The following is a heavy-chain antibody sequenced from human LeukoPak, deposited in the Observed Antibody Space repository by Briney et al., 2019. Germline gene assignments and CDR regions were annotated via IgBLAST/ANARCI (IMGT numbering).Heavy chain of an antibody. CDR1: GFTFSSYW. Sequence: PGGSLRLSCAASGFTFSSYWMNWARQAPGKGLEWVASINHNGNVNYYVDSVKGRFTTSRDNSKNTLFLQMNSLRAEDTAIYYCAKYGPQDSGSSHFDYWGQGALVTVSS. V-gene: IGHV3-7*03. D-gene: IGHD1-26*01. CDR2: INHNGNVN. J-gene: IGHJ4*02. CDR3: AKYGPQDSGSSHFDY.